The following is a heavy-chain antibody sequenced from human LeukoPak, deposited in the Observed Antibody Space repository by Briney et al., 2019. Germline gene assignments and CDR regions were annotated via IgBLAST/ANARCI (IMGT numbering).Heavy chain of an antibody. CDR3: ARHPEPGYCSSTSCHESYFDY. D-gene: IGHD2-2*01. V-gene: IGHV3-23*01. CDR2: ISGSGGRP. CDR1: GFTFSSCA. Sequence: GGSLRLSCAASGFTFSSCAMSWVCQAPGKGLEWVSAISGSGGRPYYADSVKGRFTISRDNSKNTLYLQMNSLRAEDTVVYYCARHPEPGYCSSTSCHESYFDYWGQGTLVTVSS. J-gene: IGHJ4*02.